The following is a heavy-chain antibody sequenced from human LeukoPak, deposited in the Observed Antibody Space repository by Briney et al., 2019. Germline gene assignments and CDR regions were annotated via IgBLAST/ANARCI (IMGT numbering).Heavy chain of an antibody. CDR1: GFTFTGYY. J-gene: IGHJ3*01. V-gene: IGHV1-2*02. Sequence: ASMKLSCKASGFTFTGYYIHWVRQAPGQGLEWMGWINPNSGGTNYAQKFQGRVTMTRDTSTSTVYMELSSLRSEDTAVYYCAREGSSGQLLWGQGSMVTVSS. CDR3: AREGSSGQLL. D-gene: IGHD3-22*01. CDR2: INPNSGGT.